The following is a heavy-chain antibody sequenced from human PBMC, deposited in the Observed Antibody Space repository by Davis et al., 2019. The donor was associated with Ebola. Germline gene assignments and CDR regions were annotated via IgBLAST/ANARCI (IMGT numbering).Heavy chain of an antibody. J-gene: IGHJ4*02. V-gene: IGHV3-23*01. CDR3: AKDQGYSYGGLGFDC. CDR2: ISGSGDTT. CDR1: GFTFSSYS. D-gene: IGHD5-18*01. Sequence: GGSLRLSCAASGFTFSSYSMNWVRQAPGKGLEWVSSISGSGDTTYYAGSVKGRFTISRDNSKNTLYLQMSSLRAEETAVYYCAKDQGYSYGGLGFDCWGQGTLVTVSS.